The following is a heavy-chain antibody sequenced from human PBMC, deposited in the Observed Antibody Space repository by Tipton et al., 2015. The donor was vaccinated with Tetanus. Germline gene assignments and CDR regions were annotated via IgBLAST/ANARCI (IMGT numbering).Heavy chain of an antibody. CDR2: ICYSGST. CDR3: ARSGDSSGWYGAFDI. J-gene: IGHJ3*02. V-gene: IGHV4-59*01. CDR1: GGSISSYY. D-gene: IGHD6-19*01. Sequence: TLSLTCTVSGGSISSYYWSWIRQPPGKGLEWIGYICYSGSTNYNPSLKSRVTISVDTSKNQFSLKLSSVTAADTAVYYCARSGDSSGWYGAFDIWGQGTMVTVSS.